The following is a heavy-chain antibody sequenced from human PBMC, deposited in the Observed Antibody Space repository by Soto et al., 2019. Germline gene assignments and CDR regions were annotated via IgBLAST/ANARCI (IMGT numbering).Heavy chain of an antibody. Sequence: PGGSLRLSCAASGFTFSSYSMNWVRQAPGKGLEWVSSISSSSSYIYYADSVKGRFTISRDNAKNSLYLQMNSLRAEDTAVYYCARDRCTNGVCYAPSDYWGQGTLVTVSS. J-gene: IGHJ4*02. CDR1: GFTFSSYS. CDR2: ISSSSSYI. V-gene: IGHV3-21*01. D-gene: IGHD2-8*01. CDR3: ARDRCTNGVCYAPSDY.